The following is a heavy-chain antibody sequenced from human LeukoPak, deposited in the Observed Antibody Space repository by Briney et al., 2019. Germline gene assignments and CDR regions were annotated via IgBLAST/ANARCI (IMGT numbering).Heavy chain of an antibody. D-gene: IGHD2-2*01. CDR2: IRSKAYGGTT. CDR1: GFTFGDYA. V-gene: IGHV3-49*03. CDR3: TLVVPAAEGYYFDY. J-gene: IGHJ4*02. Sequence: SGRSLRLSCTASGFTFGDYAMSWFRQAPGKGLEWVGFIRSKAYGGTTEYAASVKGRFTISRDDSKSIAYLQMNSLKTEDTAVYYCTLVVPAAEGYYFDYWGQGTLVTVSS.